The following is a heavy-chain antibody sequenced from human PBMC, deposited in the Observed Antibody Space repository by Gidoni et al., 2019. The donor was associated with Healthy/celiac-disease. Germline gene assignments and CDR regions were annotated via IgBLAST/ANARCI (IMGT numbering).Heavy chain of an antibody. J-gene: IGHJ3*02. CDR3: ATDLAATYTNAFDI. CDR2: FDTEDGET. Sequence: QVQLVQSGAEVKKPGASVKVSCKVSGYTLNELSMHWVRQAPGKGLEWMGGFDTEDGETIYAQKFQGRVTMTEDTSTDTAYMELSSLRSEDTAVYYCATDLAATYTNAFDIWGQGTMVTVSS. CDR1: GYTLNELS. D-gene: IGHD2-2*02. V-gene: IGHV1-24*01.